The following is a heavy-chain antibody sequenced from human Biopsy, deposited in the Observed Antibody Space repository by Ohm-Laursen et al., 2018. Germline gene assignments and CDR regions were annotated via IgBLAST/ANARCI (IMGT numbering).Heavy chain of an antibody. J-gene: IGHJ4*02. CDR1: GYTFTNYG. CDR3: ARDRWPHVTLLGLVVFDF. V-gene: IGHV1-18*01. D-gene: IGHD3-3*01. CDR2: INPYNGDT. Sequence: ASVKVSCKASGYTFTNYGISWVRQAPGQGLEWMGWINPYNGDTDYAQKLQGRVTMTTDTSTSTAYMDLRSLRSDDTAVYYCARDRWPHVTLLGLVVFDFWGQGTLVSVSS.